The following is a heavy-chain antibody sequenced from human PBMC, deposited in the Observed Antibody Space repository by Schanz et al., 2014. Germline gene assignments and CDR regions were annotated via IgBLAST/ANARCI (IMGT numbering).Heavy chain of an antibody. V-gene: IGHV3-11*05. D-gene: IGHD3-10*01. CDR3: ARLLARYQYYGVDV. CDR1: GFTFSDYY. J-gene: IGHJ6*02. CDR2: ISGSSIHK. Sequence: QVYLVESGGDLVKPGGSLRLSCAASGFTFSDYYMAWIRQAPGKGLEWVSHISGSSIHKNYADSVKGRFSISRDNGETSVYLQINSLRVEDTAVYYGARLLARYQYYGVDVWGQGTTDIVSS.